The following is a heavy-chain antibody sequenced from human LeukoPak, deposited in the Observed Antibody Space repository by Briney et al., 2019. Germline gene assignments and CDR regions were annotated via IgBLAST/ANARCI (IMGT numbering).Heavy chain of an antibody. J-gene: IGHJ4*02. D-gene: IGHD3-22*01. CDR2: IWYDGGNK. Sequence: PGRSLTLSCAASGFTFSSYGMHWVRQAPGKGLEWVAVIWYDGGNKYYADSVKGRFTISRDNSKNTLYLQMNSLRAEDTAVYYCARPYDSSGYYYFDYWGQGTRVTVSS. CDR3: ARPYDSSGYYYFDY. V-gene: IGHV3-33*01. CDR1: GFTFSSYG.